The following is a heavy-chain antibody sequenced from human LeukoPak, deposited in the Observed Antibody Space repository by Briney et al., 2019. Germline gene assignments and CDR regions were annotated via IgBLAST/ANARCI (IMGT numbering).Heavy chain of an antibody. Sequence: PGGSLRLSCAASGFPFSSYAMHWVRQAPGKGLEWVAFIRHDGSNKYHIDSVKGRFTISRDNSKNTLYLQMNSLRAEDTAVYYCARGYYDSSGYVPGDDAFDIWGQGTMVTVSS. J-gene: IGHJ3*02. D-gene: IGHD3-22*01. CDR2: IRHDGSNK. CDR3: ARGYYDSSGYVPGDDAFDI. V-gene: IGHV3-30*02. CDR1: GFPFSSYA.